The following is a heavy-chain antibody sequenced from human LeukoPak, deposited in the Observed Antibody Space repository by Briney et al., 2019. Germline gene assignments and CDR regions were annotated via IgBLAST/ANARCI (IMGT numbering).Heavy chain of an antibody. Sequence: GGSLRLSCVGSGFSFSRFAMSWVRRAPGKGLEWVSSVSGGGTSTWYADSVKGRFSISRDDSKNMQFLQMNSLRPEDTALYFCAKRITVSAGFSFDSWGQGILVTVSS. J-gene: IGHJ4*02. CDR3: AKRITVSAGFSFDS. CDR2: VSGGGTST. V-gene: IGHV3-23*01. D-gene: IGHD6-19*01. CDR1: GFSFSRFA.